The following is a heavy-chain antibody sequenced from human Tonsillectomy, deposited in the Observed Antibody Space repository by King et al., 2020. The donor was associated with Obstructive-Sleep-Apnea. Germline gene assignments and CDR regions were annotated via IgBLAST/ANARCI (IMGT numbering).Heavy chain of an antibody. CDR3: TRDGAAAAVIY. D-gene: IGHD6-13*01. CDR1: GFSFSDYY. J-gene: IGHJ4*02. V-gene: IGHV3-11*01. Sequence: QLVQSGGGLVKPGGSLRLSCAASGFSFSDYYMSWIRQAPGKGLEWVSFISSTGIIIDYADSVKGRFTISRDNGKNSLYLQMNSLRVEDTAVYYCTRDGAAAAVIYWGQGTLVTVSS. CDR2: ISSTGIII.